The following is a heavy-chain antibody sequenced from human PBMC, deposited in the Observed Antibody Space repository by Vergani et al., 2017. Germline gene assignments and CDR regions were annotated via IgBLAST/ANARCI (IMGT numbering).Heavy chain of an antibody. D-gene: IGHD1-26*01. CDR2: IWYDGSNK. J-gene: IGHJ4*02. CDR1: GFTFSSYG. Sequence: QVQLVESGGGVVQPGRSLRLSCAASGFTFSSYGMHWVRQAPGKGLEWMAVIWYDGSNKYYADSVKGRFTISRDNSKNTLYLQMNSLRAEDTAVYYCARDFTVGAGDFDYWGQGTLVTVSS. CDR3: ARDFTVGAGDFDY. V-gene: IGHV3-33*01.